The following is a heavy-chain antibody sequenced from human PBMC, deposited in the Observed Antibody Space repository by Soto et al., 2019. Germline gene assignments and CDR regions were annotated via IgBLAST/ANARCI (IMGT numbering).Heavy chain of an antibody. CDR3: ARVVGGRSWNYFDH. V-gene: IGHV4-61*01. Sequence: QVQLQESGPGLVKPSGTLSLTCTVSGGSVSSGSDSWSWIRQPPGKGLEWIGYIYYSGSTSGSTNYNPSLKSRLTISLDTSKNQFSLMLSSVTAADTAVYYCARVVGGRSWNYFDHWGQGTLVTVSS. CDR2: IYYSGSTSGST. CDR1: GGSVSSGSDS. D-gene: IGHD6-13*01. J-gene: IGHJ4*02.